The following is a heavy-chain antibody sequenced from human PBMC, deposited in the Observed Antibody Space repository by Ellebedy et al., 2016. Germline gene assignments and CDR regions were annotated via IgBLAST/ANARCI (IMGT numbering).Heavy chain of an antibody. D-gene: IGHD3-10*01. V-gene: IGHV4-59*12. CDR1: GGSISSYY. CDR2: IYYSGST. J-gene: IGHJ4*02. Sequence: SETLSLTCTVSGGSISSYYWSWIRQPPGKGLEWIGYIYYSGSTNYNPSLKSRVTISVDTSKNQFSLKLSSVTAADTAVYYCARSSGWYSFDYWGQGTLVTVSS. CDR3: ARSSGWYSFDY.